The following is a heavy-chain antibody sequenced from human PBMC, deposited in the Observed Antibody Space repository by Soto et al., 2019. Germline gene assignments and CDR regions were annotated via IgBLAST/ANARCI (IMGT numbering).Heavy chain of an antibody. CDR2: ISGSGGST. D-gene: IGHD6-13*01. V-gene: IGHV3-23*01. CDR3: AKECSSSWYYYYGMDV. J-gene: IGHJ6*02. CDR1: GFTFSSYA. Sequence: GGSLRLSCAASGFTFSSYAMSWVRQAPGKGLEWVSAISGSGGSTYYADSVKGRFTISRDNSKNTLYLQMNSLRAEDTAVYYCAKECSSSWYYYYGMDVWGQGTTVTVSS.